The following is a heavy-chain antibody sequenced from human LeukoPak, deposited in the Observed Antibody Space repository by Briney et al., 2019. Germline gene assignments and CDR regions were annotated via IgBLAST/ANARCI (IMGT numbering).Heavy chain of an antibody. CDR3: ARGKWELTSGKNFDY. CDR2: INPNSGGT. Sequence: GVSVKVSCKASGYTFTGYYMHWVRQAPGQGLEWMGWINPNSGGTNYAQKFQGRVTMTRDTSISTAYMELSRLRSDDTAVYYCARGKWELTSGKNFDYWGQGTLVTVSS. J-gene: IGHJ4*02. CDR1: GYTFTGYY. V-gene: IGHV1-2*02. D-gene: IGHD1-26*01.